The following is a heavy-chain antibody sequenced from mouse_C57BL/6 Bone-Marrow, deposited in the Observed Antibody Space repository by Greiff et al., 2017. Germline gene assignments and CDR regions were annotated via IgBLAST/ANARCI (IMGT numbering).Heavy chain of an antibody. J-gene: IGHJ4*01. V-gene: IGHV2-5*01. D-gene: IGHD1-1*01. CDR1: GFSLTSYG. CDR2: IWRGGST. CDR3: AKRYYGKNYAMDY. Sequence: QVQLQQSGPGLVQPSQSLSITCTVSGFSLTSYGVHWVRQSAGKGLEWLGVIWRGGSTDYNAAFMSRLSITKDNSKSQVFFKMNSLQADDTAIYYCAKRYYGKNYAMDYWGQGTSVTVSS.